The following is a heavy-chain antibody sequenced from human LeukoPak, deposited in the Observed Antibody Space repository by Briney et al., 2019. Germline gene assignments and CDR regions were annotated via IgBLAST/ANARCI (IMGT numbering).Heavy chain of an antibody. CDR3: AGGYNLDY. CDR2: IKQDGSEK. V-gene: IGHV3-7*04. D-gene: IGHD5-24*01. Sequence: PGGSLRLSCAASGLTFTSYWMTWVRQASGKGLEWVANIKQDGSEKYYVDSVKGRFTISRDNAKSSLYLEMNSLRAEDTAVYYCAGGYNLDYWGQGTLVTVSS. CDR1: GLTFTSYW. J-gene: IGHJ4*02.